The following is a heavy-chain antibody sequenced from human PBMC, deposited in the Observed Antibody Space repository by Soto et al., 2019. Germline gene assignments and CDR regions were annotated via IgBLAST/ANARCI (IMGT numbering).Heavy chain of an antibody. CDR2: ISAYNGNT. J-gene: IGHJ5*02. V-gene: IGHV1-18*01. CDR3: ARDPWYSSSWYWFDP. D-gene: IGHD6-13*01. Sequence: ASVKVSCKASGYTFTSYGISWVRQAPGQGLEWMGWISAYNGNTNYAQKLQGRVTMTTDTSTSTAYMELRSLRSDDTAVYYCARDPWYSSSWYWFDPWGQGTLVPVSS. CDR1: GYTFTSYG.